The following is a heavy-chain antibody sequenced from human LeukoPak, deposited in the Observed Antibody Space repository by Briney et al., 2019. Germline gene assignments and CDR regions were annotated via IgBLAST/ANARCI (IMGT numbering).Heavy chain of an antibody. D-gene: IGHD6-19*01. J-gene: IGHJ4*02. Sequence: PSETLSLACSVSGGSISSANYFWGWIRQFPGKGLEWIGSMHYTGSTYYNPSLKSRLTISVDTSENQFSLKLSSVTAADTAVYYCARVSWYNSGWYGFDYWGQGTLVTVSS. V-gene: IGHV4-39*07. CDR2: MHYTGST. CDR1: GGSISSANYF. CDR3: ARVSWYNSGWYGFDY.